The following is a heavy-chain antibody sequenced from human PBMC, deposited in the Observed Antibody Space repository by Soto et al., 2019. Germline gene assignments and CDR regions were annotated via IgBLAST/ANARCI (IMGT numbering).Heavy chain of an antibody. CDR2: ISYDGSER. D-gene: IGHD3-10*01. CDR3: AKDAVSGSRRVPFNYYGMDV. Sequence: SLRLSCAASGFSFSIYGMHWVRHAPGKVLQWVAAISYDGSERYYADSVKGRFTISRDNSNNTLYLQMNSLRAEDTAVYYCAKDAVSGSRRVPFNYYGMDVWGQGTTVTVSS. V-gene: IGHV3-30*18. J-gene: IGHJ6*02. CDR1: GFSFSIYG.